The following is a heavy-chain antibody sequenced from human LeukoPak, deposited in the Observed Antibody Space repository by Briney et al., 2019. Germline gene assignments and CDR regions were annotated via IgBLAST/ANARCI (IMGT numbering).Heavy chain of an antibody. CDR2: ISAYNGNT. Sequence: ASVKVSCKASGYTFTSYGISWVRQAPGQGLEWMGWISAYNGNTNYAQKLQGIVTMTTNTSTSTAYMVLRSLRSDDTAVYYSAREVSWEVVVAAAHIDYWGQGTLVTVSS. CDR3: AREVSWEVVVAAAHIDY. J-gene: IGHJ4*02. CDR1: GYTFTSYG. V-gene: IGHV1-18*01. D-gene: IGHD2-15*01.